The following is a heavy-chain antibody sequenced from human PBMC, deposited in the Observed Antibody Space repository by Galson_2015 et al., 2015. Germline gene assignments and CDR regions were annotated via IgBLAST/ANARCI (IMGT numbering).Heavy chain of an antibody. CDR3: ARHSAYYGSGSYYHYYGMDV. CDR2: IDPSDSYT. J-gene: IGHJ6*02. CDR1: GYSFTSYW. D-gene: IGHD3-10*01. Sequence: QSGAEVKKPGESLRISCKGSGYSFTSYWISWVRQMPGKGLEWMGRIDPSDSYTNYSPSFQGHVTISADKSISTAYLQWSSLKASDTAMYYYARHSAYYGSGSYYHYYGMDVWGQGTTVTVSS. V-gene: IGHV5-10-1*01.